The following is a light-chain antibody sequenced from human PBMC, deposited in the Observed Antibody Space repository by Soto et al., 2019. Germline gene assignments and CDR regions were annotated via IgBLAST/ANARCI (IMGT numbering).Light chain of an antibody. Sequence: AIRMTQSPSSLSASTGASVTITCRASQGISSYLAWYQQKPGKAPKLLIYAASTLQSGVPSRFSGSGSGTDFTLTISCLQSEDFATYYCKQYYSYPRTVGKGTKVDIK. CDR1: QGISSY. CDR3: KQYYSYPRT. CDR2: AAS. J-gene: IGKJ1*01. V-gene: IGKV1-8*01.